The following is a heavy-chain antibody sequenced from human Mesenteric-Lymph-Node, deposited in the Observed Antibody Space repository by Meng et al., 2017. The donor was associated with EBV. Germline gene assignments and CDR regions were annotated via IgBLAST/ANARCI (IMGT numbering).Heavy chain of an antibody. CDR2: INHSGNT. V-gene: IGHV4-34*01. Sequence: QVQLQQWGAGLLEPSATLSLTCAVYGGSFSDYYWSWIRQPPGKGLEWIGEINHSGNTHNNPSLKSRVSMSVDTSKNQFSLKLDSVTAADTAMYYCAGHVGRGGDYWDQGALVTVSS. CDR1: GGSFSDYY. J-gene: IGHJ4*02. D-gene: IGHD3-10*01. CDR3: AGHVGRGGDY.